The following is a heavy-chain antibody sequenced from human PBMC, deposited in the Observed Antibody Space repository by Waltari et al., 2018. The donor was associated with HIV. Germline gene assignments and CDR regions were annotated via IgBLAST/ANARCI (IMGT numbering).Heavy chain of an antibody. J-gene: IGHJ4*02. V-gene: IGHV3-33*01. Sequence: QVQLVESGGGVVQPGGSLRLSCAASKFPFSGYTMHWVRQGPGKGLEWVAAIWYDGSEKYYADSVKGRFTISRDNSKNSLYLQMNSLRADDTAVYYCARGYGGNSGWECPDFWGQGTLVTVSS. CDR3: ARGYGGNSGWECPDF. CDR1: KFPFSGYT. CDR2: IWYDGSEK. D-gene: IGHD2-21*02.